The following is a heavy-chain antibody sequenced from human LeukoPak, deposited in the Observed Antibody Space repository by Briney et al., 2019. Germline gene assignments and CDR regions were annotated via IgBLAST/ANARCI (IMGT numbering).Heavy chain of an antibody. CDR2: IMPNGETR. CDR3: PRDLDGGFAFDI. Sequence: GGSLRLSCAASGFSFSNYVMHWVRQAPGKGLEYVSAIMPNGETRGYANSMKGRFTISRDNSKNTLYLQMGSLRAEDMAIYYCPRDLDGGFAFDIWGQGTLVTVSS. V-gene: IGHV3-64*01. J-gene: IGHJ3*02. CDR1: GFSFSNYV. D-gene: IGHD2-15*01.